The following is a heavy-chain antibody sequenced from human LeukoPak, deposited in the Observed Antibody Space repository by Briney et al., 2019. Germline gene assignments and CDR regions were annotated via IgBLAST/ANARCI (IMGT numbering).Heavy chain of an antibody. Sequence: ASVKVSCKASGYTFTSYGISWVRQAPGQGLEWMGWISAYNGNTNYAQKLQGRVTMTTDTSTSTVYMELRSLRSDDTAVYYCARDNILTGHDYWGQGTLVTVSS. CDR3: ARDNILTGHDY. V-gene: IGHV1-18*04. J-gene: IGHJ4*02. CDR2: ISAYNGNT. D-gene: IGHD3-9*01. CDR1: GYTFTSYG.